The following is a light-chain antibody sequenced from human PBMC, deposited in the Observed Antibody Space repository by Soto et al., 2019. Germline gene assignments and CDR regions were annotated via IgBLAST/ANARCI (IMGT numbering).Light chain of an antibody. V-gene: IGKV3-15*01. J-gene: IGKJ1*01. CDR3: QQYYHWPRT. CDR2: AAS. Sequence: EMAVTQSTATLSVSPGQRATLSCMASQNVANNLAWYQQKPGQNPRLLIYAASTRATGIPARFSGSGSGTEFNLTITSLQSEDVAVYYCQQYYHWPRTFGQGNKVDIK. CDR1: QNVANN.